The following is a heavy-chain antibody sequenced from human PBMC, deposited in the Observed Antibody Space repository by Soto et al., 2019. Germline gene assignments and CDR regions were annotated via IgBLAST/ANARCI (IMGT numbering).Heavy chain of an antibody. CDR2: INPSGGST. CDR1: GYIVTSYY. J-gene: IGHJ4*02. V-gene: IGHV1-46*01. CDR3: ARNDNSGLDY. D-gene: IGHD3-22*01. Sequence: ASVKVSCKASGYIVTSYYVHWVRQAPGQGLEWMGFINPSGGSTSYAQKFQGRVTMTRDMSTSTVYMELSSLRSGDTAVYYCARNDNSGLDYWGQGTLVTVSS.